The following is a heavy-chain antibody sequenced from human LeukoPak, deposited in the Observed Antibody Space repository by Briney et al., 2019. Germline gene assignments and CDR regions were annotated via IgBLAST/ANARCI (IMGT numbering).Heavy chain of an antibody. V-gene: IGHV3-53*01. CDR3: AREPYYPSSYYYYMDV. CDR1: GFTVSSNY. D-gene: IGHD3-10*01. CDR2: IYSGGST. Sequence: PGGSLRLSCAASGFTVSSNYMSWVRQAPGKGLESVSVIYSGGSTYYADSVKGRFTISRDNSKNTLYLQMNSLRAEDTAVYYCAREPYYPSSYYYYMDVWGKGTTVTVSS. J-gene: IGHJ6*03.